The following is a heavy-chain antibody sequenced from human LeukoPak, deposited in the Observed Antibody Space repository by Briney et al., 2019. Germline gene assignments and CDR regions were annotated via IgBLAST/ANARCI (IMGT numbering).Heavy chain of an antibody. CDR2: IYTSGRT. V-gene: IGHV4-61*02. CDR1: GGSLKSASYS. CDR3: TRGWSSGGVFDF. J-gene: IGHJ3*01. Sequence: SETLSLTCTVSGGSLKSASYSWTWIRQPAGKGLEWIGRIYTSGRTDYNPSLKSRVTISLDTSKNQFSLEMTSMSAADTAVYYCTRGWSSGGVFDFWGLGTMVTVSS. D-gene: IGHD6-19*01.